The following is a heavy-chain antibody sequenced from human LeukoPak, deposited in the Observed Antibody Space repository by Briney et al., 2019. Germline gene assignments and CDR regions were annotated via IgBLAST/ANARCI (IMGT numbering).Heavy chain of an antibody. CDR3: ARGVDCTNGVCFDAFDI. CDR1: GFTFSSYS. CDR2: ISSSSSYI. D-gene: IGHD2-8*01. V-gene: IGHV3-21*04. Sequence: GGSLRLSCAASGFTFSSYSMNWVRQAPGNGLEWVSSISSSSSYIYYADSVKGRFTISRDNAKNSLYLQMNSLRAEDTALYYCARGVDCTNGVCFDAFDIWGQGTMVTVSS. J-gene: IGHJ3*02.